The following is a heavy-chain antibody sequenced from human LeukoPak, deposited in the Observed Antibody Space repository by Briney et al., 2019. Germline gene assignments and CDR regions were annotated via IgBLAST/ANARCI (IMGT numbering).Heavy chain of an antibody. J-gene: IGHJ6*02. CDR2: IYYSGST. CDR3: ARDIPMVRGVIMRGSGMDV. V-gene: IGHV4-31*03. CDR1: GGSISSSSYY. D-gene: IGHD3-10*01. Sequence: SETLSLTCTVSGGSISSSSYYWGWIRQHPGKGLEWIGYIYYSGSTYYNPSLKSRVTISVDTSKNQFSLKLSSVTAADTAVYYCARDIPMVRGVIMRGSGMDVWGQGTTVTVSS.